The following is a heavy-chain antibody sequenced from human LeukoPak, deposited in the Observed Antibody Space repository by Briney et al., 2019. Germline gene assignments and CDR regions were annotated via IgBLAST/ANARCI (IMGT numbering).Heavy chain of an antibody. CDR2: INPNSGGA. Sequence: ASVKVPCKASGYTFTGYYMHWVRQAPGQGLEWMGWINPNSGGANYAQKFQGRVTMTRDTSISTAYMELSRLRSDDTAVYYCARGGYYYDTLGYWGQGTLVTVSS. D-gene: IGHD3-22*01. J-gene: IGHJ4*02. CDR1: GYTFTGYY. V-gene: IGHV1-2*02. CDR3: ARGGYYYDTLGY.